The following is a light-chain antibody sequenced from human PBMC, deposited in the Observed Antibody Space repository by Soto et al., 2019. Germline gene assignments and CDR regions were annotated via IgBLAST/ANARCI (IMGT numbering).Light chain of an antibody. CDR1: QSLLHSDGYNY. V-gene: IGKV2-28*01. CDR3: MQALRPPLT. Sequence: DIVMTQSPLSLPVTPGEPASISCRSSQSLLHSDGYNYLDWYLEKPGQSPQLLIYLGSSRASGVPDRFSGSGSGTDFTLKISRGEAEDVGIYYCMQALRPPLTFGGGNKVEIK. J-gene: IGKJ4*01. CDR2: LGS.